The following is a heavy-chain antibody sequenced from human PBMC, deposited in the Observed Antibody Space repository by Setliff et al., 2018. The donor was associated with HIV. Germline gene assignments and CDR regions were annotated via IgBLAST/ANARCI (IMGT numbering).Heavy chain of an antibody. CDR1: GGSISSSSHY. D-gene: IGHD3-3*01. CDR2: IYYSGTA. Sequence: SETLSLTCTVSGGSISSSSHYWGWIRQPPGKGLEWIGSIYYSGTAYYNPSLKSRLTMSVDTSKNQFYLKLTSVTAADTAAYYCARLGLWTGYRTNWFDPWGQGTLVTVSS. CDR3: ARLGLWTGYRTNWFDP. V-gene: IGHV4-39*01. J-gene: IGHJ5*02.